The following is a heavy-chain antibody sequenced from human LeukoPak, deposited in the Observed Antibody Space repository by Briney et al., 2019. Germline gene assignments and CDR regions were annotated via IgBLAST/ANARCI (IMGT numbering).Heavy chain of an antibody. V-gene: IGHV4-59*08. J-gene: IGHJ5*02. CDR3: ARQDGYNSGRFDP. CDR1: GGSISSYY. CDR2: IFYSGST. Sequence: KPSETLSLTFTVSGGSISSYYWSWIRQPPGKGLEWIGYIFYSGSTNYNPSLKSRLTISIDTSNNRISLKLSSVIGADTAVYYCARQDGYNSGRFDPWGQGTLVTVSS. D-gene: IGHD5-24*01.